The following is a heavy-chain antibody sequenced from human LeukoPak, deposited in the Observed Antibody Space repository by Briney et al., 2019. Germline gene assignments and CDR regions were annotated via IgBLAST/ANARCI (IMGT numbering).Heavy chain of an antibody. Sequence: GGSLRLSCAASGFTFSSYAMHWVRQAPGKGLEYVSAISSNGGSTYYANSVKGRFTISRDNSKNTLYLQMNSLRAEDTAVYYCAKDQSLREQWLVYPSIWGQGTLVTVSS. CDR1: GFTFSSYA. CDR2: ISSNGGST. CDR3: AKDQSLREQWLVYPSI. J-gene: IGHJ4*02. V-gene: IGHV3-64*01. D-gene: IGHD6-19*01.